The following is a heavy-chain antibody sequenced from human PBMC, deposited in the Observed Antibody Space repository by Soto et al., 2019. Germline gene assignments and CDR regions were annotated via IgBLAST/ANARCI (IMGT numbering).Heavy chain of an antibody. CDR1: GYTFTSYG. V-gene: IGHV1-18*01. CDR2: ISAYNGNT. CDR3: ARSTPGGSESYYNGDY. D-gene: IGHD3-10*01. J-gene: IGHJ4*02. Sequence: ASVKVSCKASGYTFTSYGISWVRQAPGQGLEWMGWISAYNGNTNYAQKLQGRVTMTTDTSTSTAYMELRSLRSDDTAVYYCARSTPGGSESYYNGDYWGPGTLVTGSS.